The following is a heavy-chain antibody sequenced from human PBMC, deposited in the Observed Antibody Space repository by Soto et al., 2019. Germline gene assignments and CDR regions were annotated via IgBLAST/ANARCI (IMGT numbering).Heavy chain of an antibody. V-gene: IGHV4-30-4*01. CDR2: IYYSGST. J-gene: IGHJ4*02. D-gene: IGHD2-15*01. CDR3: ASASTYCSGGSCYPEKDY. Sequence: QVQLQESGPGLVKPSQTLSLTCTVSGGSISSGDYYWSWIRQPPGKGLEWIGYIYYSGSTYYNPSLKSRVTISVDTSKNQFSLKLSSVTAADTAVYYCASASTYCSGGSCYPEKDYWGQGTLVTVSS. CDR1: GGSISSGDYY.